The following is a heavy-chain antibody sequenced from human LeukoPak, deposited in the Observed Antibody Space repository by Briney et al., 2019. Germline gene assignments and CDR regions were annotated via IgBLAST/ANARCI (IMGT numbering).Heavy chain of an antibody. CDR1: GGSISSYY. J-gene: IGHJ5*02. D-gene: IGHD2-21*01. CDR2: IDYSGST. Sequence: SETLSLTCTVSGGSISSYYWSWIRQPPGKGLEWIGYIDYSGSTNYNPSLKSRVTISVDTSKNQFSLKLSSVTAADTAVYYCARGLLIYSSNWFDPWGQGTLVTVSS. V-gene: IGHV4-59*01. CDR3: ARGLLIYSSNWFDP.